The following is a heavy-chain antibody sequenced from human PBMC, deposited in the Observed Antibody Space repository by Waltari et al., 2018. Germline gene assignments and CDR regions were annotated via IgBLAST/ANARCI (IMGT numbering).Heavy chain of an antibody. CDR1: GGSFSGYY. V-gene: IGHV4-34*01. D-gene: IGHD5-12*01. CDR2: INHSGST. J-gene: IGHJ4*02. CDR3: ARDLPAPIRPGAFDY. Sequence: QVQLQQWGAGLLKPSETLSLTCAVYGGSFSGYYWSWIRQPPGKGLEWIGEINHSGSTNYNPSLKSRVTISVDTSKNQFSLKLSSVTAADTAVYYCARDLPAPIRPGAFDYWGQGTLVTVSS.